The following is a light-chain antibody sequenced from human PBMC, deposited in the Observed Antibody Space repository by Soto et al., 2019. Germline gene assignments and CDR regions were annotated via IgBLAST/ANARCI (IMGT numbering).Light chain of an antibody. CDR1: SGHSNYA. CDR2: LNSDGSH. J-gene: IGLJ3*02. V-gene: IGLV4-69*01. Sequence: QLVLTQSPSASASLGASVKLTCTLSSGHSNYAIAWHQQQPEKGPRYLMKLNSDGSHSKGDGIPDRFSGSSSGAERHLTISSLQSEDEADYYCQTWGTGMVFGGGTKLTVL. CDR3: QTWGTGMV.